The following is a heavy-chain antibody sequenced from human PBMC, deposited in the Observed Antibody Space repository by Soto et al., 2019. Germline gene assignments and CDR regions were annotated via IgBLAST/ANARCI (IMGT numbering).Heavy chain of an antibody. CDR1: GGTFSSYA. J-gene: IGHJ4*02. V-gene: IGHV1-69*12. Sequence: QVQLVQSGAEVKKPGSSVKVSCKASGGTFSSYAISWVRQAPGQGLEWMGGIIPIFGTANYAQKFQGRVTITADESTSTAYMGLSSLRSEDTAVYYCARMDWGGGYNPPTPRLEDWGQGTLVTVSS. CDR3: ARMDWGGGYNPPTPRLED. CDR2: IIPIFGTA. D-gene: IGHD5-12*01.